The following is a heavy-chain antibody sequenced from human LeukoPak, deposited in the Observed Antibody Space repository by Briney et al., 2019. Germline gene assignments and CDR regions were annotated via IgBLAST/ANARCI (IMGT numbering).Heavy chain of an antibody. D-gene: IGHD5-18*01. J-gene: IGHJ3*02. V-gene: IGHV5-51*01. CDR2: IYPGDSDT. CDR1: GYSFTSYW. Sequence: GESLQISCKGSGYSFTSYWIGWVRQIPGKGLEWMGIIYPGDSDTRYSPSFQGQVTISADKSISTAYLQWSSLKASDTAMYYCARRGYSYGYVIDAFDIWGQGTMVTVSS. CDR3: ARRGYSYGYVIDAFDI.